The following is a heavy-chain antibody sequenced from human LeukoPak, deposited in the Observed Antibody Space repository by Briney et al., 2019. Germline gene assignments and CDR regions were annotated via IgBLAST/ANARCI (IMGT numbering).Heavy chain of an antibody. D-gene: IGHD3-22*01. J-gene: IGHJ4*02. CDR2: IYYSGST. CDR1: GGSISSGGYY. V-gene: IGHV4-31*03. CDR3: ARGGYYDSSGSQKPFDY. Sequence: PSETLSLTCTVSGGSISSGGYYWSWIRQHPGKGLEWIGYIYYSGSTYYNPSLKSRVTISVDTSKNQFSLKLSSVTAADTAVYYCARGGYYDSSGSQKPFDYWGQGTLVTVSS.